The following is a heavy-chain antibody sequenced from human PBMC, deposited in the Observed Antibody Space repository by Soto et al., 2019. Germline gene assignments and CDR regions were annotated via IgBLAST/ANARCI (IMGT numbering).Heavy chain of an antibody. D-gene: IGHD5-18*01. J-gene: IGHJ6*02. CDR3: ARDPPGDTAMAPFYGMDV. Sequence: GVSLRLSCAASGFTFSSYAMHWVRQAPGKGLEWVAVISYDGSNKYYADSVKGRFTISRDNSKNTLYLQMNSLRAEDTAVYYCARDPPGDTAMAPFYGMDVWGQGTTVTVSS. CDR1: GFTFSSYA. V-gene: IGHV3-30-3*01. CDR2: ISYDGSNK.